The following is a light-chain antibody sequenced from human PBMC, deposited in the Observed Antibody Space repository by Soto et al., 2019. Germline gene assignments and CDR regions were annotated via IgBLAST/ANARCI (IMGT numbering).Light chain of an antibody. CDR2: EVS. V-gene: IGLV2-14*01. Sequence: QSALTQPASVSGSPGQSITISCTGTSRDVGGFNYVSWYQQHPGNAPKLMIYEVSNRPSGVSNRFSGSKSDNTASLTISGLQGEDEADYYCSSYTSSSPVIFGGGTKLTVL. CDR1: SRDVGGFNY. J-gene: IGLJ2*01. CDR3: SSYTSSSPVI.